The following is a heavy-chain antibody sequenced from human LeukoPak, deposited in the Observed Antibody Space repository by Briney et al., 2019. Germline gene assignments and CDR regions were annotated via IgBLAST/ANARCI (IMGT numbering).Heavy chain of an antibody. J-gene: IGHJ4*02. CDR2: IRSSGSTR. CDR3: ARDGYSYGFFNY. V-gene: IGHV3-48*03. Sequence: GGSLRLSCAASGFTFSSFEMNWVRQAPGKGLEWVSHIRSSGSTRYYADSVKGRFTVSRDNAKNSLYLQMNSLRAEDTAVYYCARDGYSYGFFNYWGQGSLVTVSS. D-gene: IGHD5-18*01. CDR1: GFTFSSFE.